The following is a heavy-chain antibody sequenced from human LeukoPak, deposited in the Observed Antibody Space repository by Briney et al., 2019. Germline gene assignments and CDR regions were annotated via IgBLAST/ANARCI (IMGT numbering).Heavy chain of an antibody. CDR3: TTDSPVVPAAMRWFDP. CDR2: IKSKTDGGTT. J-gene: IGHJ5*02. D-gene: IGHD2-2*01. V-gene: IGHV3-15*01. Sequence: PGGSLRLSCAASGFTFSNAWMSWVRQAPGKGLEWVGRIKSKTDGGTTDYAAPVKGRFTISRDDSKNTLYLQMNSLKTEDTAVYHCTTDSPVVPAAMRWFDPWGQGTLVTVSS. CDR1: GFTFSNAW.